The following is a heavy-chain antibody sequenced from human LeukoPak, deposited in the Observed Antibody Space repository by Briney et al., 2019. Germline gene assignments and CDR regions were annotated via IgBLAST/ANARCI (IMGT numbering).Heavy chain of an antibody. D-gene: IGHD3-22*01. J-gene: IGHJ4*02. CDR3: ARDRPIYYYDSSGSDY. CDR2: INPSGGST. Sequence: ASVKVSCKASGYTFTSYYMHWVRQAPGQGLEWMGIINPSGGSTSYAQKFQGRVTMTRDTSTSTVYMELSSLRSEDTAVYYCARDRPIYYYDSSGSDYWDQGTLVTVSS. CDR1: GYTFTSYY. V-gene: IGHV1-46*01.